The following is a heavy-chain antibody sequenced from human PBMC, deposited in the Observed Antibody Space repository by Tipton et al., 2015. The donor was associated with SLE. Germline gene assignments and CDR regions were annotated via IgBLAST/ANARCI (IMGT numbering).Heavy chain of an antibody. CDR2: INHSGST. D-gene: IGHD4-23*01. CDR1: GGSFSGYY. Sequence: TLSLTCAVYGGSFSGYYWSWIRQPPGKGLEWIGEINHSGSTNHNPSLKSRVTISVDTSKNQLSLKLSAVTAADTAVYYFARGGRGDGGNPFDPWGQGTLVTVSS. J-gene: IGHJ5*02. V-gene: IGHV4-34*01. CDR3: ARGGRGDGGNPFDP.